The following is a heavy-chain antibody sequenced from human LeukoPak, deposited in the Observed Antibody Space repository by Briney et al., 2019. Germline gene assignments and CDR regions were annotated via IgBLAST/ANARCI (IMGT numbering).Heavy chain of an antibody. Sequence: GASVKVSCKASGGTFSSYAISWVRQAPGQGLEWMGGIIPIFGTANYAQKCQGRVTMATDTSTSTAYMELRSLRSDDTAVYYCAREYDFWSGYLYGGYSDYWGQGTLVTVSS. J-gene: IGHJ4*02. CDR2: IIPIFGTA. D-gene: IGHD3-3*01. CDR1: GGTFSSYA. V-gene: IGHV1-69*05. CDR3: AREYDFWSGYLYGGYSDY.